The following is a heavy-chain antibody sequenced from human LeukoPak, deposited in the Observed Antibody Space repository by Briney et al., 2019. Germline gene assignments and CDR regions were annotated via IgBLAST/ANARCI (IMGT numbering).Heavy chain of an antibody. CDR2: IDSDGSST. CDR3: ARGFTIFGVVNGAFDI. J-gene: IGHJ3*02. Sequence: PGGSLRLSCAASGFTFPDYWMHWVRQAPGKGLVWVSRIDSDGSSTTLADSVKGRFTISRDNAKNTLYLQMNSLRAEDTAVYYCARGFTIFGVVNGAFDIWGPGTMVTVSS. V-gene: IGHV3-74*01. D-gene: IGHD3-3*01. CDR1: GFTFPDYW.